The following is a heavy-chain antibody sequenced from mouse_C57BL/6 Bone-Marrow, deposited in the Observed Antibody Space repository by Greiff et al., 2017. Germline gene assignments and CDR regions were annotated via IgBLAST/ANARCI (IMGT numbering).Heavy chain of an antibody. CDR2: IWGGGST. CDR3: AKHVAFNYGWMDY. J-gene: IGHJ4*01. D-gene: IGHD2-2*01. CDR1: GFSLTSYG. Sequence: QVQLQQSGPGLVAPSQSLSITCTVSGFSLTSYGVDWVRQPPGKGLEWLGVIWGGGSTNYNSALMSRLSISTDNSKSQVVLKMNSLQTDDTSMYYCAKHVAFNYGWMDYWGQGTSVTVSS. V-gene: IGHV2-9*01.